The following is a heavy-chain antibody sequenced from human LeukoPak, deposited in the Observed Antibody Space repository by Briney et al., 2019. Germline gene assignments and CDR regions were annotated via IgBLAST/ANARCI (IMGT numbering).Heavy chain of an antibody. CDR2: INHSGST. CDR1: GGSFSGYY. CDR3: ARDSYSSSPRPLYYGMDV. D-gene: IGHD6-6*01. Sequence: SETLSLTCAVYGGSFSGYYWSWLRQPPGKGLEWIGEINHSGSTNYNPSLTSRVTISVDTSKNQFSLKLSSVTAADTAVYYCARDSYSSSPRPLYYGMDVWGQGTTVTVSS. V-gene: IGHV4-34*01. J-gene: IGHJ6*02.